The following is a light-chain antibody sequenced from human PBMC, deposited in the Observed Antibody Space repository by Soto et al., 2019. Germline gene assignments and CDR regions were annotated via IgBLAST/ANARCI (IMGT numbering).Light chain of an antibody. J-gene: IGLJ3*02. CDR3: SAWDDSLNGWV. V-gene: IGLV1-44*01. CDR2: SNN. CDR1: NSNIGSNT. Sequence: QSVLTQPPSASGTPGQRVTISCSGSNSNIGSNTVNWYQQLPGTAPKPLIYSNNQRPSGVPDRFSGSKSGSSASLAISGLQSEDEADYYCSAWDDSLNGWVFGGGTKVTV.